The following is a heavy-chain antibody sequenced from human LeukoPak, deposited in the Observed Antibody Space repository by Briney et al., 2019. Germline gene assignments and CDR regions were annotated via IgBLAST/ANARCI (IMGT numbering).Heavy chain of an antibody. V-gene: IGHV4-4*02. CDR1: GGSISSRNW. J-gene: IGHJ6*03. Sequence: AETLSLTCAVSGGSISSRNWWRGGRPPPGKGLGGIGEIYHSGSTNYNPALKRRVTISVEKKKNQFSLKLSSVTAGATAVYYWARSSEGRYYYDSSGFSYYYYYMDVWGKGTTVTISS. CDR2: IYHSGST. CDR3: ARSSEGRYYYDSSGFSYYYYYMDV. D-gene: IGHD3-22*01.